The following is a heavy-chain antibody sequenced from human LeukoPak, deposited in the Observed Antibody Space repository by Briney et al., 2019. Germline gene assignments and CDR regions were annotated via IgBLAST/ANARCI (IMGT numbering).Heavy chain of an antibody. D-gene: IGHD4-11*01. CDR1: GFAFSSYA. CDR3: AKDLYSNYGPADY. J-gene: IGHJ4*02. Sequence: GGSLRLSCAASGFAFSSYAMSWVRQAPGKGLEWVSTINGGGVNTHYADSVGGRFTISRDNSKNTLFLQMNSLRDEDTAVYYCAKDLYSNYGPADYWGQGNLVTVSS. V-gene: IGHV3-23*01. CDR2: INGGGVNT.